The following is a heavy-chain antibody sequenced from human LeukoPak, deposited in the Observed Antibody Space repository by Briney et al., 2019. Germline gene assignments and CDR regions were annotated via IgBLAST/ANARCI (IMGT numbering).Heavy chain of an antibody. CDR3: ARDSYDSGSG. V-gene: IGHV3-21*01. CDR2: ISSSSAYI. J-gene: IGHJ4*02. D-gene: IGHD3-10*01. Sequence: GGSLRLSCAASGFTFSSYSMKWGRQAPGKGLEWVSSISSSSAYIYYADSVKVRFTISRDNAKNSLYLQMTSLRAEDTALYYCARDSYDSGSGWGQGTLVTVS. CDR1: GFTFSSYS.